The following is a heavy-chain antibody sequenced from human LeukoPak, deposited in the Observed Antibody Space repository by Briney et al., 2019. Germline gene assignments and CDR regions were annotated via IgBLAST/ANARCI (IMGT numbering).Heavy chain of an antibody. CDR1: GFTFSSYA. D-gene: IGHD5-18*01. J-gene: IGHJ4*02. Sequence: PGGSLRLSCAASGFTFSSYAMSWVRQAPGKGLEWVSAINGSGGSTYYADSVKGRFTISRDNSKNTLYLQMNSLRAEDTAVYYCAKDPYRGPRYYFDYWGQGTLVTVSS. CDR2: INGSGGST. V-gene: IGHV3-23*01. CDR3: AKDPYRGPRYYFDY.